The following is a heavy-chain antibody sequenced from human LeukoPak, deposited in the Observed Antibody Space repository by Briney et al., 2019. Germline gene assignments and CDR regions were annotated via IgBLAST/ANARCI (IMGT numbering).Heavy chain of an antibody. Sequence: PSETLSLTCTVSGGSISSGGYYWSWIRQHPGKGLEWIGYIYYSGSTYYNPSLKSRVTISVDTSKNQFSLKLSSVTAADTAVYYCARCRDGYRTPGMDVWGQGTTVTVSS. CDR3: ARCRDGYRTPGMDV. V-gene: IGHV4-31*03. J-gene: IGHJ6*02. CDR1: GGSISSGGYY. D-gene: IGHD5-24*01. CDR2: IYYSGST.